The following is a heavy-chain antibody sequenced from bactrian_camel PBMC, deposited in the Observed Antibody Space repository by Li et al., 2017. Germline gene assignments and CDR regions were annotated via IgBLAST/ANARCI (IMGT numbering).Heavy chain of an antibody. D-gene: IGHD4*01. CDR2: IHGDGGRT. CDR1: EFNFDGSD. J-gene: IGHJ4*01. V-gene: IGHV3-1*01. Sequence: VQLVESGGGSVEAGETLTLSCTASEFNFDGSDMTWVRQAPGKGLEWVSEIHGDGGRTYYAGSVKGRFTSSRDNAKSTLYLQLNSLKTEDTGMYYCAKGSSDISVPRSQGTQVTVS.